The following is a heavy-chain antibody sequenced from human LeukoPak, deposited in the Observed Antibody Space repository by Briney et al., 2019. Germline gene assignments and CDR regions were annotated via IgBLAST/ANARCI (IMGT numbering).Heavy chain of an antibody. Sequence: PGGALRLSCAASGFTFDDYAMHWVRQAPGKGLEWVSLISWEGGSTYYADSVKSRFTISRDNSKNSLYLQMNSLRAEDTALYYCAKDTGYCSGGSCYFRLDDYYGMDVWGKGTTVTVSS. J-gene: IGHJ6*04. CDR3: AKDTGYCSGGSCYFRLDDYYGMDV. D-gene: IGHD2-15*01. CDR1: GFTFDDYA. V-gene: IGHV3-43D*04. CDR2: ISWEGGST.